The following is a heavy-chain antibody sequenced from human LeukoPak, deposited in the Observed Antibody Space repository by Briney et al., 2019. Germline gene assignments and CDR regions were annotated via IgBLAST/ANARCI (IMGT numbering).Heavy chain of an antibody. Sequence: GGSLRLSCTASGFTFGDYAMSWFRQAPGKGLEWVGFIRSKAYGGTTEYAASVKGRFTISRDDSKSIAYLQMNSLKTEDTAVYYCTRGYSSSRYEGVDYWGQGTLVTVSS. CDR2: IRSKAYGGTT. V-gene: IGHV3-49*03. CDR1: GFTFGDYA. CDR3: TRGYSSSRYEGVDY. J-gene: IGHJ4*02. D-gene: IGHD6-13*01.